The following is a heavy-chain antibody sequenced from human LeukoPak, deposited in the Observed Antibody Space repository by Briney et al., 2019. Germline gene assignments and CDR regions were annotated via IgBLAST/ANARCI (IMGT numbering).Heavy chain of an antibody. D-gene: IGHD6-13*01. CDR2: IYYSGST. CDR3: ATTPGGIAAAVDY. Sequence: SETLSLTCTVSGGSISSSSYYWDWFRQPPGKGLEWIGNIYYSGSTYYNSSLKSRVTISVDTSKNQFSLKLSSVTAADTAVYYCATTPGGIAAAVDYWGQGTLVTVSS. CDR1: GGSISSSSYY. J-gene: IGHJ4*02. V-gene: IGHV4-39*07.